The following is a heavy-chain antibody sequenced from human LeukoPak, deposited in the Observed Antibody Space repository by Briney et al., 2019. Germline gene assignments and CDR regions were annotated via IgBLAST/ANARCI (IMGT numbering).Heavy chain of an antibody. D-gene: IGHD6-6*01. J-gene: IGHJ3*02. V-gene: IGHV4-34*01. CDR3: ARDWAYSSSWGAFDI. CDR1: GGSFSGYY. CDR2: INHSGST. Sequence: PSETLSLTCAVYGGSFSGYYWSWIRQPPGKGLEWIGEINHSGSTNYNPSLKSRVTISVDTSKNQFSLKLSSVTAADTAVYYCARDWAYSSSWGAFDIWGQGTMVTVSS.